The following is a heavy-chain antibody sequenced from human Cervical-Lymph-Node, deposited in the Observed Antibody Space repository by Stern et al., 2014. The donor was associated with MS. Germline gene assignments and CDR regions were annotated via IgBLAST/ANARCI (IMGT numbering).Heavy chain of an antibody. CDR2: VNGDTGKT. CDR1: GYNFSSSA. V-gene: IGHV1-3*01. D-gene: IGHD6-19*01. Sequence: QVQLVQSGAEVKKSGASVKLSCKASGYNFSSSAIYWLRQAPGQRLEWMGLVNGDTGKTRVSPKFQGRVTLSRDTSATTGYMELNSLTSEDTAVYYCARGVVAGWNDYWGQGTLVTVSS. J-gene: IGHJ4*02. CDR3: ARGVVAGWNDY.